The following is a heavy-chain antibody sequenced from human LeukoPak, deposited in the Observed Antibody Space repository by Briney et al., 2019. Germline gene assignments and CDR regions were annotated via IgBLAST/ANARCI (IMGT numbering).Heavy chain of an antibody. CDR2: ISSSSDSRYI. V-gene: IGHV3-21*01. D-gene: IGHD2-21*02. CDR3: ARKTDKGDSKAFDF. CDR1: EFTFSTYT. J-gene: IGHJ3*01. Sequence: GGSLRLSCAASEFTFSTYTMNWVRQAPGKGLEWVSSISSSSDSRYISYAGSVKGRFTISRDNAKNSLFLQMNSLRAEDTAVYYCARKTDKGDSKAFDFWGQGTMVTVSS.